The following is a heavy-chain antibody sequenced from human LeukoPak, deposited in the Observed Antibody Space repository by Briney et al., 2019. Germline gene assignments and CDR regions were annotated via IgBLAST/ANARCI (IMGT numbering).Heavy chain of an antibody. Sequence: GRSLRLSCAASGFTFSSYGMHGVRQAPGKGLEWVAVIWYDGSNKYYADSVKGRFTISRDNSKNTLYLQMNSLRAEDTAVYYCARDRPPGDYGMDVWGQGTTVTVSS. CDR1: GFTFSSYG. CDR2: IWYDGSNK. CDR3: ARDRPPGDYGMDV. J-gene: IGHJ6*02. V-gene: IGHV3-33*01. D-gene: IGHD6-6*01.